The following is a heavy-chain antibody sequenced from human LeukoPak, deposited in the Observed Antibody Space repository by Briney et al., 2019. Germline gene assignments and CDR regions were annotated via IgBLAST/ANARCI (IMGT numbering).Heavy chain of an antibody. CDR1: GGTFSSYA. CDR2: IIPIFGTA. CDR3: AREWELGGYYFDY. J-gene: IGHJ4*02. Sequence: ASVKVSCKASGGTFSSYAISWVRQAPGQGLEWMGGIIPIFGTANYAQKFQGRVTITADESTSTAYMELSSLRSEDTAVYYCAREWELGGYYFDYWGQGTLVTVSS. V-gene: IGHV1-69*13. D-gene: IGHD1-26*01.